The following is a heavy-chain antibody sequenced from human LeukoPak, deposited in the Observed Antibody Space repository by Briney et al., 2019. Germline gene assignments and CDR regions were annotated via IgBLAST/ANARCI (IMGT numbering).Heavy chain of an antibody. J-gene: IGHJ4*02. CDR2: IIPIFGTA. V-gene: IGHV1-69*06. CDR1: GYTFTSYD. CDR3: ARERYSSGWYAGDFDY. D-gene: IGHD6-19*01. Sequence: SVKVSCKASGYTFTSYDINWVRQATGQGLKWMGGIIPIFGTANYAQKFQGRVTITADKSTSTAYMELSSLRSEDTAVYYCARERYSSGWYAGDFDYWGQGTLVTVSS.